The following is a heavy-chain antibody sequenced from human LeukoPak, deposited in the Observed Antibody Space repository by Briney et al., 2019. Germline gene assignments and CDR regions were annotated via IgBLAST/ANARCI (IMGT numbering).Heavy chain of an antibody. CDR1: GFTFSSYG. CDR3: ARDCHDSSGYYLGYFDY. CDR2: ISYDGSNK. V-gene: IGHV3-30*03. D-gene: IGHD3-22*01. Sequence: PGGSLRLSCAASGFTFSSYGMHWVRQAPGKGLEWVAVISYDGSNKYYADSVKGRFTISRDNSKNTLYLQMNSLRAEDTAVYYCARDCHDSSGYYLGYFDYWGQGTLVTVSS. J-gene: IGHJ4*02.